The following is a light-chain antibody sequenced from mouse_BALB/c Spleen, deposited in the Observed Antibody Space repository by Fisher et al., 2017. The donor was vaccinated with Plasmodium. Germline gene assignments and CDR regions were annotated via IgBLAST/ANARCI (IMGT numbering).Light chain of an antibody. CDR2: TVS. V-gene: IGKV1-110*01. CDR3: QQSNSWPLT. CDR1: HSLVYSNGNTY. Sequence: DIVMTQSPLSLPVSLGDQASISCRSSHSLVYSNGNTYLHWYLQKPGQSPKLLIYTVSNRFSGVPDRFSGSGSGTDFTLKISRVEAEDFGMYFCQQSNSWPLTFGAGTKLELK. J-gene: IGKJ5*01.